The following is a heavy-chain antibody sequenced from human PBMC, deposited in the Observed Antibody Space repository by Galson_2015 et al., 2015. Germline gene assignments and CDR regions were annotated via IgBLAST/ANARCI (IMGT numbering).Heavy chain of an antibody. CDR1: GFTFSSYA. Sequence: SLRLSCAASGFTFSSYAMHWVRQAPGKGLEWVAVISYDGSNKYYADSVKGRFTISRDNSKNTLYLQMNSLRAEDTAVYYCARDKVEYSSPIAYWGQGTLVTVSS. CDR2: ISYDGSNK. D-gene: IGHD6-6*01. J-gene: IGHJ4*02. V-gene: IGHV3-30-3*01. CDR3: ARDKVEYSSPIAY.